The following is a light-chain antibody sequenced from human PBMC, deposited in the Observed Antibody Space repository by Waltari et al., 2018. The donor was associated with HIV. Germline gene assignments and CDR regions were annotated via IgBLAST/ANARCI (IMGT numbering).Light chain of an antibody. CDR2: DVS. V-gene: IGLV2-14*03. J-gene: IGLJ2*01. CDR3: SSYTTGSKLI. CDR1: SSDLGGYNY. Sequence: QSALTQPASVSGSPGQSITISCTGTSSDLGGYNYVSWYQQHPGKAPKLMIYDVSNRPSGVSNRFSGSKSGNTAALTISELQAWDVADYYCSSYTTGSKLIFGGGTKLTVL.